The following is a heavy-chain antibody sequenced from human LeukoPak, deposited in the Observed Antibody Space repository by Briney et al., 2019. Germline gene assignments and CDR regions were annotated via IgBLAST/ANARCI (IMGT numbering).Heavy chain of an antibody. Sequence: PSETLSLTCTVSGGSISSTSYYWGWIRQPPGKGLEWIGSIYYSGSTSYNPSLRSRVTISVDTSKDQFSLKLSSVAAADTAVYYCARDGSLYSSGWSVSWGQGTLVTVSS. CDR2: IYYSGST. CDR3: ARDGSLYSSGWSVS. CDR1: GGSISSTSYY. J-gene: IGHJ4*02. V-gene: IGHV4-39*02. D-gene: IGHD6-19*01.